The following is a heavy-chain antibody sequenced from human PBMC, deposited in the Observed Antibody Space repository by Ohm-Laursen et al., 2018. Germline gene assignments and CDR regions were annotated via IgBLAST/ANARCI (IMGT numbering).Heavy chain of an antibody. D-gene: IGHD5-18*01. CDR3: ARDTAMVYFDY. Sequence: GSLRLSCSASGFTFSSYEMNWVRQAPGKGLEWVSYISSSGSTIYYADSVKGRFTISRDNAKNSLYLQMNSLRAEDTAVYYCARDTAMVYFDYWGQGTPVTVSS. CDR2: ISSSGSTI. J-gene: IGHJ4*02. CDR1: GFTFSSYE. V-gene: IGHV3-48*03.